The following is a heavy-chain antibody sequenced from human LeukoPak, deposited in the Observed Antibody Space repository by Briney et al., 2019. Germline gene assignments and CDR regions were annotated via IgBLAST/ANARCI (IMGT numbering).Heavy chain of an antibody. J-gene: IGHJ6*02. V-gene: IGHV4-59*01. CDR1: DGSINSYY. Sequence: SETLSLTCSVSDGSINSYYWNWIRRPPGKGLEWIGYIYYNGNTNYSPSLKSRVTMTVDTSKNLFSLKVSSVTAADTAVYYCARGRSNYYGMDVWGQGTTVTVSS. D-gene: IGHD1-26*01. CDR3: ARGRSNYYGMDV. CDR2: IYYNGNT.